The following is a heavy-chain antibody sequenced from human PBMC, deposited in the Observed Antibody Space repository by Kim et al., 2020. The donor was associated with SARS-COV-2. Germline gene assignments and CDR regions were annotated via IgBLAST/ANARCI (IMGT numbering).Heavy chain of an antibody. CDR3: ASPGPYCSSTSCYSYYYYGMDV. D-gene: IGHD2-2*02. J-gene: IGHJ6*02. Sequence: GGSLRLSCAASGFTFSSYSMNWVRQAPGKGLEWVSSISSSSSYIYYADSVKGRFTISRDNAKNSLYLQMTSLRAEDTAVYYCASPGPYCSSTSCYSYYYYGMDVWGQGTTVTVSS. CDR1: GFTFSSYS. CDR2: ISSSSSYI. V-gene: IGHV3-21*01.